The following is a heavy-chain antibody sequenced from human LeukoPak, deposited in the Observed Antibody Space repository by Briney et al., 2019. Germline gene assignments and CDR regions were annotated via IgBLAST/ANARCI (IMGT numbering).Heavy chain of an antibody. CDR1: GGSITNYY. CDR3: ARAGYSSGWSRGERPAFDY. J-gene: IGHJ4*02. CDR2: IYYSGST. D-gene: IGHD6-19*01. V-gene: IGHV4-59*08. Sequence: SETLSLTCTVSGGSITNYYWTWIRQPPGKGLEWIGYIYYSGSTNYNPSLKSRVTISVDTSKNQFSLKLSSVTAADTAVYYCARAGYSSGWSRGERPAFDYWGQGTLVTVSS.